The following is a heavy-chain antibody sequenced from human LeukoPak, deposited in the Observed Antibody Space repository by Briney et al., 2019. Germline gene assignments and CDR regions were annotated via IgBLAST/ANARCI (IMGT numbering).Heavy chain of an antibody. J-gene: IGHJ4*02. D-gene: IGHD6-6*01. CDR2: VYYSGST. CDR3: ARHPSSSTLDF. CDR1: GGSISSRCYY. Sequence: ASETLSLTCTVSGGSISSRCYYWGWIPPPQGKGLEWIGSVYYSGSTYSNPSLKRRISISIDTSKNQFSLKPGPVTAADTGVYYCARHPSSSTLDFWGQGTLVTVSS. V-gene: IGHV4-39*01.